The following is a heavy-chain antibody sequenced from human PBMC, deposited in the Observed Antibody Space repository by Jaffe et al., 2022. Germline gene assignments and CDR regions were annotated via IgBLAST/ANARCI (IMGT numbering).Heavy chain of an antibody. CDR1: GFTFSNSW. V-gene: IGHV3-7*05. CDR2: MNPDGSWV. Sequence: EVQLVESGGGLAQPGGSLRLSCAASGFTFSNSWMSWVRQSPGKRLEWVAGMNPDGSWVYYVDSVKGRFTISRDNGKNSVYLQMNSLRSEDTAVYYCARDPAWGSLDYWGQGTLVTVSS. J-gene: IGHJ4*02. D-gene: IGHD7-27*01. CDR3: ARDPAWGSLDY.